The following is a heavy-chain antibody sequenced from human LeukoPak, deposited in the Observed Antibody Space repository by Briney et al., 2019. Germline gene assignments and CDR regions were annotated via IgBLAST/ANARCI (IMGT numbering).Heavy chain of an antibody. D-gene: IGHD1-26*01. CDR1: GGSISSSSYY. J-gene: IGHJ4*02. CDR2: IYYSGST. CDR3: ARRWELLGGFDY. Sequence: SETLSLTCTVSGGSISSSSYYWGWIRQPPGEGLEWIGSIYYSGSTYYNPSLKSRVTISVDTSKNQFSLKLSSVTAADTAVYYCARRWELLGGFDYWGRGTLVTVSS. V-gene: IGHV4-39*07.